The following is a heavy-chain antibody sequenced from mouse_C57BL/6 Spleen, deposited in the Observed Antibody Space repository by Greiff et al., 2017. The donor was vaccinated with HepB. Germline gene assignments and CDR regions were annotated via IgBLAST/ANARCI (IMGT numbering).Heavy chain of an antibody. J-gene: IGHJ2*01. CDR3: AREDYYYGTEGY. Sequence: QVQLQQSGAELVKPGASVKISCKASGYAFSSYWMNWVKQRPGKGLEWIGQIYPGDGDTNYNGKFKGKATLTADKSSSTAYMQLSSLTSEDSAVYFCAREDYYYGTEGYWGQGTTLTVSS. D-gene: IGHD1-1*01. CDR2: IYPGDGDT. V-gene: IGHV1-80*01. CDR1: GYAFSSYW.